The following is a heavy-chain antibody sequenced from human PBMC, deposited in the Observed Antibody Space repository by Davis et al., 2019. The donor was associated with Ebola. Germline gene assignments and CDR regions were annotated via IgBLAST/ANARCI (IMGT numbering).Heavy chain of an antibody. Sequence: SVKVSCKASGYTFTGYYMHWVRQAPGQGLEWMGWINPNSGGTNYAQKFQGWVTMTRDTSISTAYMELSRLRSDDTAVYYCARGNYDFWSGISWDYYYGMDVWGQGTTVTVSS. CDR3: ARGNYDFWSGISWDYYYGMDV. CDR1: GYTFTGYY. V-gene: IGHV1-2*04. J-gene: IGHJ6*02. CDR2: INPNSGGT. D-gene: IGHD3-3*01.